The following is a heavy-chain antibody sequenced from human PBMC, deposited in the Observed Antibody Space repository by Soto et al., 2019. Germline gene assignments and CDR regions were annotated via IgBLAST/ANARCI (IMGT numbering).Heavy chain of an antibody. CDR1: GGSFSGYY. D-gene: IGHD2-15*01. V-gene: IGHV4-34*01. Sequence: SETLSLTCAVYGGSFSGYYWSWIRQPPGKGLEWIGEINHSGSTNYNPSLKSRVTISVDTSKNQFSLKLSSVTAADTAVYYCARGRSVLIGYCSGGSCLYYYYGMDVWGQGTTVTVSS. J-gene: IGHJ6*02. CDR2: INHSGST. CDR3: ARGRSVLIGYCSGGSCLYYYYGMDV.